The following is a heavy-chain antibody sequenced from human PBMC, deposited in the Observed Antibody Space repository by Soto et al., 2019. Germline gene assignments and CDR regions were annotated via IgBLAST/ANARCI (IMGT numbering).Heavy chain of an antibody. Sequence: VGSLRLSCAASGFTFNSYAIHWVRQAPGQGLERVAVISFNGIDTYYADSVKGRVTISRDNSRNTVFLQMSSLGTEATAVLYCARDIERIGGPNHNSVAPGHWGLGT. D-gene: IGHD1-20*01. CDR3: ARDIERIGGPNHNSVAPGH. V-gene: IGHV3-30*04. CDR1: GFTFNSYA. J-gene: IGHJ1*01. CDR2: ISFNGIDT.